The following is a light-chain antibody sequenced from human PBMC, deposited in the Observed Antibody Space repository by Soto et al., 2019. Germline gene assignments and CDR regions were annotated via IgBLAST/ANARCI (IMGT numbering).Light chain of an antibody. CDR2: GAS. CDR3: HHYTNWPPWS. V-gene: IGKV3-15*01. CDR1: QSVSSN. J-gene: IGKJ1*01. Sequence: EIVMTQSPATLSVSPGERATLSCRASQSVSSNLAWYQQKPGQAPRLLIYGASTRATGIPARFSGRGSGTESTLTVSSLQSEDFAVYYCHHYTNWPPWSFGQGTKVEIK.